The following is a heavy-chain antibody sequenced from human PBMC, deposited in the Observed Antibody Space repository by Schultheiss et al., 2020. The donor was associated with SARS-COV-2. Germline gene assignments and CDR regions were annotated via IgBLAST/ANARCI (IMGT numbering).Heavy chain of an antibody. D-gene: IGHD6-19*01. CDR1: GGSISSSSYY. CDR3: ASCPAGYFDY. CDR2: IYYSGST. V-gene: IGHV4-39*07. J-gene: IGHJ4*02. Sequence: SETLSLTCTVSGGSISSSSYYWGWIRQPPGKGLEWIGSIYYSGSTYYNPSLKSRVTISVDTSKNQFSLKLSSVTAADTAVYYCASCPAGYFDYWGQGTLVTVSS.